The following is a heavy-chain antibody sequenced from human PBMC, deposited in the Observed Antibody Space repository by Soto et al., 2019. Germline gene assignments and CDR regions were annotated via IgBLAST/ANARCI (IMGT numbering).Heavy chain of an antibody. CDR2: IGASSNYI. Sequence: EVQLVESGGGLVKPGGSLTVSCAAYGFTFSSYSMNWVRQAPGKGLEWVSSIGASSNYIYYADSVKGRFTISRDNAKNSLYLQMNSLRAEDTAVYYCARKGYGEYGGMDVWGQGTRVTVSS. J-gene: IGHJ6*02. V-gene: IGHV3-21*01. D-gene: IGHD4-17*01. CDR1: GFTFSSYS. CDR3: ARKGYGEYGGMDV.